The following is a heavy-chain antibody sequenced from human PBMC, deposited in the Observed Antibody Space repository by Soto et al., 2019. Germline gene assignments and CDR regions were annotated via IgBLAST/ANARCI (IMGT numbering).Heavy chain of an antibody. CDR2: ITPIFGTA. D-gene: IGHD3-22*01. J-gene: IGHJ3*02. Sequence: SVKVSCKASGGTFSSYAISWVRQAPGQGLEWMGGITPIFGTANYAQKFQGRVTITADESTSTAYMELSSLRSEDTAVYYCARDWYYDSSGYYSDDAFDIWGQGTMVTVSS. V-gene: IGHV1-69*13. CDR3: ARDWYYDSSGYYSDDAFDI. CDR1: GGTFSSYA.